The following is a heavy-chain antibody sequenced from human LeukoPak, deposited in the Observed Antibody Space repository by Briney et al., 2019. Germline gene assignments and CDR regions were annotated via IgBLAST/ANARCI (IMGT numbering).Heavy chain of an antibody. CDR3: AKDYRSSTSCYVA. D-gene: IGHD2-2*01. V-gene: IGHV3-23*01. CDR1: GFTFSSYG. Sequence: GGTLRLSCAASGFTFSSYGMSWVRQAPGKGLEWVSAISGSGGSTYYADSVKGRFTISRDNSKNTLYPQMNSLRAEDTAVYYCAKDYRSSTSCYVAWGQGTLVTVSS. J-gene: IGHJ5*02. CDR2: ISGSGGST.